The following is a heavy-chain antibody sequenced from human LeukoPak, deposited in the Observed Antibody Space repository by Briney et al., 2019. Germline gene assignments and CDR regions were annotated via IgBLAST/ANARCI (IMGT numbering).Heavy chain of an antibody. J-gene: IGHJ4*02. CDR1: GYTFTSYG. CDR2: ISAYNGNT. Sequence: GASVKVSCKASGYTFTSYGISWVRQAPGQGLEWMGWISAYNGNTNYAQKLQGRVTMTTDTSTSTAYMELRSLRSEDTAVYYCARDNRRSDYYDSSGYQFDYWGQGTLVTVSS. CDR3: ARDNRRSDYYDSSGYQFDY. D-gene: IGHD3-22*01. V-gene: IGHV1-18*01.